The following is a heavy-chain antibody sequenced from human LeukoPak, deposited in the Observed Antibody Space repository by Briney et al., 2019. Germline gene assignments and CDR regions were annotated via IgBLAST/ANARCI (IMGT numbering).Heavy chain of an antibody. CDR2: ISAYNGNT. V-gene: IGHV1-18*01. J-gene: IGHJ4*02. Sequence: GASVKVSCKASGGTFSSYAISWVRQAPGQGLEWMGWISAYNGNTNYAQKLQGRVTMTTDTSTSTAYMELRSLRSDDTAVYYCARDIVVVPAEKSHVTTTDYWGQGTLVTVSS. D-gene: IGHD2-2*01. CDR1: GGTFSSYA. CDR3: ARDIVVVPAEKSHVTTTDY.